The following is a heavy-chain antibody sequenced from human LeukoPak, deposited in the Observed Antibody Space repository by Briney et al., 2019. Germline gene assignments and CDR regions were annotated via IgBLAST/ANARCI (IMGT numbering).Heavy chain of an antibody. D-gene: IGHD3-10*01. J-gene: IGHJ3*02. CDR3: ARDSVAMVRGVYAFDI. Sequence: PSETLSLTCTVSGGSISSSSYYWGWIRQPPGKGLEWIGSIYYSGSTYYNPSLKSRVTISVDTSKNQFSLKLSSVTAADTAVYYCARDSVAMVRGVYAFDIWGQGTMVTVSS. CDR2: IYYSGST. CDR1: GGSISSSSYY. V-gene: IGHV4-39*07.